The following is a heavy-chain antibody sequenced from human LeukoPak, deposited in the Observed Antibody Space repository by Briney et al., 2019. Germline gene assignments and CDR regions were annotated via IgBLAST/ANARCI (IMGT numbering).Heavy chain of an antibody. V-gene: IGHV3-30*04. D-gene: IGHD3-22*01. CDR1: GFTFSHYA. CDR3: ARNSDYYDYSPQSV. Sequence: PGGSLRLSCAASGFTFSHYALHWVRQAPGKGPEWVALISHDGSDKYYADSVKGRFPISRDNSNNMLYLEMNSLTIEDTAVYYCARNSDYYDYSPQSVWGQGTLVTVSS. J-gene: IGHJ4*02. CDR2: ISHDGSDK.